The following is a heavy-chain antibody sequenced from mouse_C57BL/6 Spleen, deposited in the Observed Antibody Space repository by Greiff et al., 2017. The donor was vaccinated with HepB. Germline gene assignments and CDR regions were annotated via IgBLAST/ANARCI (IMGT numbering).Heavy chain of an antibody. V-gene: IGHV1-69*01. J-gene: IGHJ1*03. CDR1: GYTFTSYW. CDR3: ARVVDYWYFDV. D-gene: IGHD1-1*02. Sequence: QVQLQQPGAELVMPGASVKLSCKASGYTFTSYWMHWVKQRPGQGLEWIGEIDPSDSYTNYNQKFKGKSTLTVDKSSSTAYMQLSSLTSEDSAGYYCARVVDYWYFDVWGTGTTVTVSS. CDR2: IDPSDSYT.